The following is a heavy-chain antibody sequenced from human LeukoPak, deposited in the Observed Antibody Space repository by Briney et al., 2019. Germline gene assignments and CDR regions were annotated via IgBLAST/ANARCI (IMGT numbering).Heavy chain of an antibody. J-gene: IGHJ4*02. CDR3: ARDPQDYDYVRGSYVR. V-gene: IGHV3-7*01. D-gene: IGHD3-16*01. Sequence: GGSLRLSCAASGFTFSSYWMSWVRQAPGKGLEWVANIKQDGSEKYYVDSVKGRFTISRDNAKNSLYLQMNSLRAEDTAVYYCARDPQDYDYVRGSYVRWGQGTLVTVSS. CDR1: GFTFSSYW. CDR2: IKQDGSEK.